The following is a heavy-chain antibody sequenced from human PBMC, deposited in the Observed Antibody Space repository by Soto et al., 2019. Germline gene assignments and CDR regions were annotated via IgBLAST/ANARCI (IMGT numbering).Heavy chain of an antibody. V-gene: IGHV1-69*02. Sequence: QVQLVQFGAEVKKPGSSVKVSCKASGGTFSSYTISWVRQAPGQGLEWMGRIIPILGIANYAQKFQGRVTITADKSTSTAYMELSSLRSEDTAVYYCARLANYCSSTSCYGLDYWGQGTLVTVSS. J-gene: IGHJ4*02. CDR1: GGTFSSYT. CDR2: IIPILGIA. CDR3: ARLANYCSSTSCYGLDY. D-gene: IGHD2-2*01.